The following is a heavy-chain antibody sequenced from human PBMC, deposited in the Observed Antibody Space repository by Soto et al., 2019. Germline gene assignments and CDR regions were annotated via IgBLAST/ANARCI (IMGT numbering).Heavy chain of an antibody. Sequence: QVQLVQSGAEVKKPGSSVKVSCKASGGTFSSYAISWVRQAPGQGLEWMGGIIPIFGTANYAQKFQGRVTINADESTSTAYMELSSLRSEDTAVYYCARNQWGSVWQQLAEFDYWGQGTLVTVSS. CDR2: IIPIFGTA. V-gene: IGHV1-69*01. D-gene: IGHD6-13*01. CDR1: GGTFSSYA. J-gene: IGHJ4*02. CDR3: ARNQWGSVWQQLAEFDY.